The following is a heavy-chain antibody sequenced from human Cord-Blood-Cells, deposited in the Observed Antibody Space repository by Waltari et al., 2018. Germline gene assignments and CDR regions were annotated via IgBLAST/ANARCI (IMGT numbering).Heavy chain of an antibody. Sequence: QVQLVQSGAEVKKPGSSVKVSCKAAGGTCSSHAISWVRQAPGQGLEWMGGIIPILGIANYAQKFQGRVTITADESTSTAYMELSSLRSEDTAVYYCARSTDYYDSSGYYYYYYMDVWGKGTTVTVS. J-gene: IGHJ6*03. CDR3: ARSTDYYDSSGYYYYYYMDV. CDR2: IIPILGIA. CDR1: GGTCSSHA. D-gene: IGHD3-22*01. V-gene: IGHV1-69*04.